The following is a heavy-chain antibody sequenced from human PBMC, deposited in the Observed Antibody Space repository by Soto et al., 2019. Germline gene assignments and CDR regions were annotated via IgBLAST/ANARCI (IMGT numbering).Heavy chain of an antibody. V-gene: IGHV1-69*06. CDR2: IIPLLKTV. J-gene: IGHJ6*02. D-gene: IGHD6-25*01. CDR1: GGTFASYS. Sequence: QEELVQSGAEVKKPGSSVNFSCKASGGTFASYSITWVRQAPGQRLEWMGEIIPLLKTVNYAQTFQGRVTITGDRSTSTVYMALSRLRSDDTAVYYCARDPVDLFGYMDVWGLGTTVTVS. CDR3: ARDPVDLFGYMDV.